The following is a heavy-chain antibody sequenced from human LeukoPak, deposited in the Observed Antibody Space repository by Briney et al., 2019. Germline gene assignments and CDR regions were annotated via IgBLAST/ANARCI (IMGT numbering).Heavy chain of an antibody. CDR2: IQRDGSSP. CDR3: SRGHYGPDY. V-gene: IGHV3-74*01. J-gene: IGHJ4*02. CDR1: GFAYSGSS. D-gene: IGHD3-16*01. Sequence: GGSLRLSCTASGFAYSGSSMHWVRQAPGKGLEWVSGIQRDGSSPTYADSVKGRFTISRDNAKGSVYLQVNILRAEDTAVYYCSRGHYGPDYWGQGTLVTVSS.